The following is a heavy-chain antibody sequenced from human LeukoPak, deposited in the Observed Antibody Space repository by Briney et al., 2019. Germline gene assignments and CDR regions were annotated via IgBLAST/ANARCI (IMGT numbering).Heavy chain of an antibody. J-gene: IGHJ4*02. CDR3: ARDSRVTATFYYFDY. CDR2: ISAYNGNT. D-gene: IGHD2-21*02. V-gene: IGHV1-18*01. Sequence: ASVKVSCKASGYTFNSYGISWVRQAPGQGLEWMGWISAYNGNTNYAQKLQGRVTMTTDTSTSTAYMELRSLRSDDTAVYYCARDSRVTATFYYFDYWGQGTLVTVSS. CDR1: GYTFNSYG.